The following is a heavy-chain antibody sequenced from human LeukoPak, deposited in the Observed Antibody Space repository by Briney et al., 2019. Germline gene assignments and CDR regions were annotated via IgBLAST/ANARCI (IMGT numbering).Heavy chain of an antibody. CDR3: SRLGIGATRIIPIDP. CDR2: IYYSGST. D-gene: IGHD1-26*01. J-gene: IGHJ5*02. CDR1: GGSISSSSYY. V-gene: IGHV4-39*01. Sequence: SETLSLTCTVSGGSISSSSYYWGWIRQPPGKGLEWIGSIYYSGSTYYNPSLKSRVTISVDTSKNQFSLKLSSVTAADTAVYYCSRLGIGATRIIPIDPRGQGTMVHVSS.